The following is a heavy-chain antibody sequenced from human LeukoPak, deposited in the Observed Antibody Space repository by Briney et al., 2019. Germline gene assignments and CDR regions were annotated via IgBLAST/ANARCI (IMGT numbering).Heavy chain of an antibody. D-gene: IGHD3-3*01. V-gene: IGHV4-4*07. CDR1: GGSISSYY. CDR2: IYSSGST. CDR3: AREQVSWSGYTPASNFDY. J-gene: IGHJ4*02. Sequence: SETLSLTCTVSGGSISSYYWSWIRQPAGKGLEWIGRIYSSGSTNYNPSLKSRVTMSVDTSKNQFSLKLSSVTAADTAVYYRAREQVSWSGYTPASNFDYWGQGTLVTVSS.